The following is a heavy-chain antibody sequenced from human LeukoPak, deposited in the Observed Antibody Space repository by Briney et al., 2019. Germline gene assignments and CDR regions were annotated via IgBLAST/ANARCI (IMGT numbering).Heavy chain of an antibody. CDR2: IYYSVHT. CDR3: TKIDYSPYYYMDV. D-gene: IGHD4-11*01. J-gene: IGHJ6*03. V-gene: IGHV4-39*07. CDR1: GASIGSSSYY. Sequence: SETLSLTCTVSGASIGSSSYYWGWIRQPPGKGLEWIGTIYYSVHTYYNPSPKSRVTISVDRSKNQFSLRLSSVTAADTAVYYCTKIDYSPYYYMDVWGKGTTVTVSS.